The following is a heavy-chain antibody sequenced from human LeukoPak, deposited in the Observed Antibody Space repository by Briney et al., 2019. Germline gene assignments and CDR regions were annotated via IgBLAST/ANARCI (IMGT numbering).Heavy chain of an antibody. CDR3: ARDRIKSGSYYFDY. D-gene: IGHD1-26*01. Sequence: GGSLRLSCAASAFTISDYSMNWVRRAPGKGLEWVSYISGRSSTIYYADSVKGRFTISRDNAKNSMYLQMNSLRAEDTAVYYCARDRIKSGSYYFDYWGQGTLVTVSS. V-gene: IGHV3-48*01. J-gene: IGHJ4*02. CDR1: AFTISDYS. CDR2: ISGRSSTI.